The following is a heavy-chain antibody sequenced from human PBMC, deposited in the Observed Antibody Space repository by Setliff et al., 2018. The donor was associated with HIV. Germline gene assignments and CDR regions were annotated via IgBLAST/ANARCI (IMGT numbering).Heavy chain of an antibody. J-gene: IGHJ6*02. V-gene: IGHV4-38-2*02. CDR1: GYSISSGYY. CDR3: ARDQGLELRGDYYYYGMDV. D-gene: IGHD1-7*01. Sequence: PSETLSLTCAVSGYSISSGYYWGWIRQPPGKGLEWIGSIYHSGSTYYNPSLKSRVTISVDTSKNQFSLKLSSVSAADTAVYYCARDQGLELRGDYYYYGMDVWGQGTTVTVSS. CDR2: IYHSGST.